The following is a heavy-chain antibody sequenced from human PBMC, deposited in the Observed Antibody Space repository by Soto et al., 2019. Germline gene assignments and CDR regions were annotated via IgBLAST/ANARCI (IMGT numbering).Heavy chain of an antibody. CDR2: IYYSGST. CDR1: GGSISSYY. Sequence: PSETLSLTCTVSGGSISSYYWSWIRQPPGKGLEWIGYIYYSGSTNYNPSLKSRVTISVDTSKNQFSLKLSSVTAADTAVYYCARSLSYCSGGSCYPHYWGQGTLVTVSS. D-gene: IGHD2-15*01. CDR3: ARSLSYCSGGSCYPHY. V-gene: IGHV4-59*01. J-gene: IGHJ4*02.